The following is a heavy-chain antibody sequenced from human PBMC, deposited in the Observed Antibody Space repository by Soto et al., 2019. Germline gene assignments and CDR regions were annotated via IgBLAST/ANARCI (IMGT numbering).Heavy chain of an antibody. J-gene: IGHJ2*01. D-gene: IGHD4-17*01. Sequence: EVQLLESGGGLVQPGGSLRLSCAASGFTFSSYAMSWVRQAPGKGLEWVSAISGSGGSTYYADSVKGRFTISRDNSKNTLYLQMNSLRAEDTAVYYCAKGDEDYGDSQGRFAYWYFDLWGRGTLVTVSS. CDR1: GFTFSSYA. V-gene: IGHV3-23*01. CDR2: ISGSGGST. CDR3: AKGDEDYGDSQGRFAYWYFDL.